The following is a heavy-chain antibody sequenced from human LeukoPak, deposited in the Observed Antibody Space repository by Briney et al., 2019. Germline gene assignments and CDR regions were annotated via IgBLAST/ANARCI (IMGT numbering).Heavy chain of an antibody. CDR2: INSDGSST. J-gene: IGHJ4*02. V-gene: IGHV3-74*01. CDR1: GFAFSSYW. CDR3: ARKAGGYSYGPLDY. D-gene: IGHD5-18*01. Sequence: GGSLRLSCAASGFAFSSYWMHWVRQAPGKGLVWVSRINSDGSSTSYAVSVKGRFTISRDNAKNTLYLQMNSLRGEDTAVYYCARKAGGYSYGPLDYWGQGTLVTVSS.